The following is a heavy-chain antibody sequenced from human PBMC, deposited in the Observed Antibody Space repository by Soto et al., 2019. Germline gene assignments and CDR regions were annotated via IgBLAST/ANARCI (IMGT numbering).Heavy chain of an antibody. CDR1: EYTITTLC. J-gene: IGHJ4*02. D-gene: IGHD4-17*01. CDR2: VYPANSDI. Sequence: GEPMRNSCNAAEYTITTLCVVWVRQLPGEGLEWMGLVYPANSDIRSSPSFQGQVTISADKSTSTTFLQWGSLKASDTAVYYCARDRDYGGLEYWGQGTMVTVSS. V-gene: IGHV5-51*01. CDR3: ARDRDYGGLEY.